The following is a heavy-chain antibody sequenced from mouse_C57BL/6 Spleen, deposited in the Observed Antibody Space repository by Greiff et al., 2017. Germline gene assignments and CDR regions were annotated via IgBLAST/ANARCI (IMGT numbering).Heavy chain of an antibody. Sequence: EVMLVESGEGLVKPGGSLKLSCAASGFTFSSYAMSWVRQTPEKRLEWVAYISSGGDYIYYADTVKGRCTISRDNARNTLYLQMSSLKSEDTAMYYCTRWSNYFCDYWGQGTTLTVSS. CDR3: TRWSNYFCDY. CDR2: ISSGGDYI. V-gene: IGHV5-9-1*02. D-gene: IGHD2-5*01. J-gene: IGHJ2*01. CDR1: GFTFSSYA.